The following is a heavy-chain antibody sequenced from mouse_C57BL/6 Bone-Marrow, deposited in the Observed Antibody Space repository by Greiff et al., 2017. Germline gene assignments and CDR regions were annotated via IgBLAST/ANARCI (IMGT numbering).Heavy chain of an antibody. V-gene: IGHV1-72*01. Sequence: QVQLQQPGAELVKPGASVKLSCKASGYTFTSYWMHWVKQRPGRGLEWIGRIDPNSGGTKYNEKFKSKATLTVDKPSSTAYMQLSSLPSEDSAVYYCARCTYYGSSYYAMDYWGQGTSVTVSS. CDR1: GYTFTSYW. D-gene: IGHD1-1*01. J-gene: IGHJ4*01. CDR3: ARCTYYGSSYYAMDY. CDR2: IDPNSGGT.